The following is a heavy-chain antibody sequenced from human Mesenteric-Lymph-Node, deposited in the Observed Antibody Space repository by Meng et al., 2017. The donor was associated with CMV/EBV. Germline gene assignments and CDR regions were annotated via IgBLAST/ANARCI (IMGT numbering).Heavy chain of an antibody. J-gene: IGHJ4*02. CDR1: GGSINSDGYF. Sequence: SGGSINSDGYFWGWIRQSPGKGLEWIASIYVSGTTYYNPSLKSRVTMSLDASKNQFSLRLRSVTAADTAVYYCTRDHETTAVTTFSHWGQGALVTVSS. CDR2: IYVSGTT. D-gene: IGHD4-11*01. CDR3: TRDHETTAVTTFSH. V-gene: IGHV4-39*07.